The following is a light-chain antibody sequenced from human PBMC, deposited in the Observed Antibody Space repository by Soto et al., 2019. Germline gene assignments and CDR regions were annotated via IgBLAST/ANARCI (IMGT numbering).Light chain of an antibody. J-gene: IGKJ1*01. CDR2: GAS. CDR3: QQYSDLPWK. CDR1: QSGGSN. Sequence: EIVMTQSPATLAVAAGERATLSCGASQSGGSNFAWYQQRPGQAPRLLIYGASSRATGIPDRFSGSGYGTDSTLNIDRLESEDIAVYFCQQYSDLPWKFGQATK. V-gene: IGKV3D-15*02.